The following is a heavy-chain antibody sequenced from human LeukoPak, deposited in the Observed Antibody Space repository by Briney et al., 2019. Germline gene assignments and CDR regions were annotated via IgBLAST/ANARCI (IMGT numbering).Heavy chain of an antibody. CDR3: ARGDGIVVVPAAANWFDP. J-gene: IGHJ5*02. D-gene: IGHD2-2*01. CDR1: GGSFSGYY. V-gene: IGHV4-34*01. Sequence: SETLSLTCAVYGGSFSGYYWSWIRQPPGKGLEWIGEINHSGSTNYNPSLKSRVTISVGTSKNQFSLKLSSATAADTAVYYCARGDGIVVVPAAANWFDPWGQGTLVTVSS. CDR2: INHSGST.